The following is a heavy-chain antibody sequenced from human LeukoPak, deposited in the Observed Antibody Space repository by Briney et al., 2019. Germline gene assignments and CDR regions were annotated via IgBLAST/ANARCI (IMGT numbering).Heavy chain of an antibody. D-gene: IGHD3-10*01. CDR3: AEFLGVSVWYGISGP. CDR2: IKPDGTTK. V-gene: IGHV3-7*03. CDR1: GFPFSSYS. Sequence: GGSLRLSCAASGFPFSSYSMTWVRQAPGKGLEWVANIKPDGTTKFYVDSVKGRFTISRDNALNSLYLQMNSLRAEDTAIYYCAEFLGVSVWYGISGPWGQGTLVTVSS. J-gene: IGHJ5*02.